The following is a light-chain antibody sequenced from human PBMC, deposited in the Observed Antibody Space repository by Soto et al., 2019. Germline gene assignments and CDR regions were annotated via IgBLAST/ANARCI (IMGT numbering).Light chain of an antibody. V-gene: IGKV1-39*01. CDR1: QNISKF. CDR3: QQTYSAPGT. J-gene: IGKJ1*01. CDR2: VTS. Sequence: DIQMTQSPSSLSASVGDRATVTCRPSQNISKFLNWYQEKPGKAPKVLIYVTSNLQNGVPSRFSGSGSGTEFNLSISSLQPEDFATYYCQQTYSAPGTFGQGTRV.